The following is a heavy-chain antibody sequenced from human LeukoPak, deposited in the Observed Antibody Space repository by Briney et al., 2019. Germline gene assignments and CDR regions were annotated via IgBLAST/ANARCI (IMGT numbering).Heavy chain of an antibody. D-gene: IGHD3-10*01. CDR2: IYYTGST. Sequence: SETLSLTCTVSGGSFSTYYWSWIRQSPEKGLEWIGYIYYTGSTNYNPSLKSRVTISLDTSRNQFSLKLTSVTAADTAVYYCAKSNGYGLVDIWGQGTMVTVSS. J-gene: IGHJ3*02. CDR1: GGSFSTYY. CDR3: AKSNGYGLVDI. V-gene: IGHV4-59*12.